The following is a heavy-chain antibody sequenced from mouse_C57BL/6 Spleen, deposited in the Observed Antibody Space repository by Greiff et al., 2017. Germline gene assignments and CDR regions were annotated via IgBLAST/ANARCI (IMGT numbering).Heavy chain of an antibody. V-gene: IGHV1-52*01. CDR1: GYTFTSYW. CDR2: IDPSDSET. D-gene: IGHD1-1*01. J-gene: IGHJ1*03. Sequence: QVQLKQPGAELVRPGSSVKLSCKASGYTFTSYWMHWVKQRPIQGLEWIGNIDPSDSETHYNQKFKDKATLTVDKSSSTAYMQLSSLTSEDSAVYYCARWAYGSSNGYCDVWGTGTTVTVSS. CDR3: ARWAYGSSNGYCDV.